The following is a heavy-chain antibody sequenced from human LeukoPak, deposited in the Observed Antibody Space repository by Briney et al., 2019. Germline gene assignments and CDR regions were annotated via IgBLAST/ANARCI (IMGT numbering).Heavy chain of an antibody. CDR2: IKEDGSET. CDR3: ARALPLNNFLFDY. Sequence: GGSLRLSCAAPGFTFNNHLMSWVRQAPGKGLEWVANIKEDGSETYYVDSVKGRFTISRDNAKNSLYLQMNSLRAEDTAVYYCARALPLNNFLFDYWGQGTLVTVSS. D-gene: IGHD2/OR15-2a*01. V-gene: IGHV3-7*03. J-gene: IGHJ4*02. CDR1: GFTFNNHL.